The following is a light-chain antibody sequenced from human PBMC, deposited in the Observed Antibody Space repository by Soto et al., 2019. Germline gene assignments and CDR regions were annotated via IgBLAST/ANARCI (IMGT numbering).Light chain of an antibody. Sequence: AVLVSQSPSAFSASPGDRVTITCRASQGISSYLAWYQQKPGKAPKLLIYAASTLQSGVPSRFSGSGSGTDFTLTISCLQSEDFATYYCQQYYSYPITFGQGTRLAI. V-gene: IGKV1-8*01. CDR3: QQYYSYPIT. CDR1: QGISSY. CDR2: AAS. J-gene: IGKJ5*01.